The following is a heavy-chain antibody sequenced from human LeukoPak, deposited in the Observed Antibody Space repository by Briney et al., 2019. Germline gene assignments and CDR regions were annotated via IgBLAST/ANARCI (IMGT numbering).Heavy chain of an antibody. CDR2: IIPMLGKT. CDR1: GGTFDNYA. V-gene: IGHV1-69*04. CDR3: ARGLFGGFAAAPFDH. D-gene: IGHD2-2*01. J-gene: IGHJ4*02. Sequence: GASVKVSCKASGGTFDNYAVNWVREAPGLGLEWMGRIIPMLGKTNSAQKFQDRVTFTADKSTGTAYMELTHLRPDDTAVYFCARGLFGGFAAAPFDHWGQGTLVTASP.